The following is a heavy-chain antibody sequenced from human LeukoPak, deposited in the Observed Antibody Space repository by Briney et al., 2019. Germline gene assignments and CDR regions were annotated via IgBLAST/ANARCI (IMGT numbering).Heavy chain of an antibody. CDR3: ARVAAAGTSPCRD. D-gene: IGHD6-13*01. CDR2: ISAYNGNK. Sequence: ATVKVSCKASGYTFTSYGISWVRQAPGQGLEWMGWISAYNGNKNYAQKLQGRVTMTTDTSTSTAYMELRSLRSDDTAVYYCARVAAAGTSPCRDWGQGTLVTVSS. J-gene: IGHJ4*02. CDR1: GYTFTSYG. V-gene: IGHV1-18*04.